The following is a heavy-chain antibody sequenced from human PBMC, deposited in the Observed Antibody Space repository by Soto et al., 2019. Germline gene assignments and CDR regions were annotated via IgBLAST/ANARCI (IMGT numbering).Heavy chain of an antibody. Sequence: GESLKISCEGSGYSFSNYWISWVRQMPGKGLEWMGRIDPSDSYTNYSPSFQGHVTISADKSISTAYLQWISLKASDTAMYYCARRYCSSSSCPRNYYGMDVWGQGTTVTVSS. D-gene: IGHD2-2*01. CDR3: ARRYCSSSSCPRNYYGMDV. CDR2: IDPSDSYT. V-gene: IGHV5-10-1*01. CDR1: GYSFSNYW. J-gene: IGHJ6*02.